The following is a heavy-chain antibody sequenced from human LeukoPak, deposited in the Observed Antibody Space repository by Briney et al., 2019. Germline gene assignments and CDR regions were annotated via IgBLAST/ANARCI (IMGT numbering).Heavy chain of an antibody. D-gene: IGHD6-13*01. V-gene: IGHV1-18*01. J-gene: IGHJ3*01. Sequence: SVKVSCKASGYTFTTYYISWVRQAPGQGLEWMGWISAYNGNTNYAQKFQGRVTMTTDTSTSTAYMELRSLRSDDTAVYYCAREEGAPIAAANVWGLGTMVTVSS. CDR3: AREEGAPIAAANV. CDR1: GYTFTTYY. CDR2: ISAYNGNT.